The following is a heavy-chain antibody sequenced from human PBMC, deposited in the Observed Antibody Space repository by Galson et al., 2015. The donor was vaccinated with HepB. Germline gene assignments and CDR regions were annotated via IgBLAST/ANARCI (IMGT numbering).Heavy chain of an antibody. Sequence: PALVKPTQTLTLTCTFSGFSLSTSGMCVSWIRQPPGKALEWLARIDWDDDKYYSTSLKTRLTISKDTSKNQVVLTMTNMDPVDTATYYCARSYYGSGSYYNERTAFDYWGQGTLVTVSS. J-gene: IGHJ4*02. CDR3: ARSYYGSGSYYNERTAFDY. D-gene: IGHD3-10*01. CDR2: IDWDDDK. V-gene: IGHV2-70*11. CDR1: GFSLSTSGMC.